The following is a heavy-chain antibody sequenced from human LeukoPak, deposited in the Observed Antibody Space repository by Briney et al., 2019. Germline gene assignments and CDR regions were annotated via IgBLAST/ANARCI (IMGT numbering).Heavy chain of an antibody. V-gene: IGHV5-51*01. Sequence: GESLKISCKASGYSFSTYWIGWVRQMPGKGLEWMGIIYPGDSNTRYSPSFQGQVTISADKSISTAYLQWSSLKASDTAMYYCARRSYADYVLDYWGQGTLVTVSS. CDR1: GYSFSTYW. CDR2: IYPGDSNT. CDR3: ARRSYADYVLDY. J-gene: IGHJ4*02. D-gene: IGHD4-17*01.